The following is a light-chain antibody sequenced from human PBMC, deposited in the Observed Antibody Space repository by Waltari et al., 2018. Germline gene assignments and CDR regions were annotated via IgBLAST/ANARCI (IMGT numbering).Light chain of an antibody. Sequence: QSALTQPRSVSGSPGQSVTISCTGTSSDVGGDNYVSWYQQHPGKAPKRMIYDFSKRPSGVPDCCSGSKSGNAASLTISGLQAEDEADYYCCSYAGSYTWVFGGGTKLTVL. CDR1: SSDVGGDNY. J-gene: IGLJ3*02. CDR2: DFS. CDR3: CSYAGSYTWV. V-gene: IGLV2-11*01.